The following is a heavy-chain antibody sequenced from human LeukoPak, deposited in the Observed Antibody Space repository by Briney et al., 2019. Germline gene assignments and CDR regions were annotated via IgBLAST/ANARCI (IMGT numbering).Heavy chain of an antibody. V-gene: IGHV3-7*01. CDR1: GFTFSSYS. J-gene: IGHJ4*02. CDR2: IKQDGSEK. D-gene: IGHD3-3*01. Sequence: GGSLRLSCAASGFTFSSYSMNWVRQAPGKGLEWVANIKQDGSEKYYVDSVKGRFTISRDNAKNSLYLQMNSLRAEDTAVYYCARDRSAAYYDFWSGSPLGVEFDYWGQGTLVTVSS. CDR3: ARDRSAAYYDFWSGSPLGVEFDY.